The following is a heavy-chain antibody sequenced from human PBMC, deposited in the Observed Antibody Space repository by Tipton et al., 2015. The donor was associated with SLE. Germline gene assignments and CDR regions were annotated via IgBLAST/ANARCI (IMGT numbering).Heavy chain of an antibody. CDR3: ARDIAALYYYYMDV. D-gene: IGHD6-13*01. V-gene: IGHV4-30-2*01. J-gene: IGHJ6*03. Sequence: TLSLTCAVSGGSISSGGYSWSWIRQPPGKGLEWIGYIYHSGSTYYNPSLKSRVTISVDRSKNQFSLKLSSVTAADTAVYYCARDIAALYYYYMDVWGKGTTVTVSS. CDR1: GGSISSGGYS. CDR2: IYHSGST.